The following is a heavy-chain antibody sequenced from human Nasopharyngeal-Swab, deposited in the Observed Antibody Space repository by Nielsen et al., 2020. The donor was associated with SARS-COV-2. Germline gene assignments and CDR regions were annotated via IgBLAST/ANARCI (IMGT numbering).Heavy chain of an antibody. D-gene: IGHD6-19*01. CDR2: ISAYNGNT. CDR3: AREPTLGGGIAVAGFDY. J-gene: IGHJ4*02. V-gene: IGHV1-18*01. Sequence: WGRQAPGQGLEWRVWISAYNGNTNYAQKLQGRDPMTTDTSTRTDYMERRSRRSEDTAVYYWAREPTLGGGIAVAGFDYWGQGTLVTVSS.